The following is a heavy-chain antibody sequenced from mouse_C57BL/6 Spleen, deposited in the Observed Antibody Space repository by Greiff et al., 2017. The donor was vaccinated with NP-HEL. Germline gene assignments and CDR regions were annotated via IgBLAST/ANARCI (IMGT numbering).Heavy chain of an antibody. V-gene: IGHV1-53*01. CDR1: GYTFTSYW. Sequence: QVHVKQPGTELVKPGASVKLSCKASGYTFTSYWMHWVKQRPGQGLEWIGNINPSNGGTNYNEKFKSKATLTVDKSSSTAYMQLSSLTSEDSAVYYCARRYSNYEASYYFDYWGQGTTLTVSS. J-gene: IGHJ2*01. D-gene: IGHD2-5*01. CDR3: ARRYSNYEASYYFDY. CDR2: INPSNGGT.